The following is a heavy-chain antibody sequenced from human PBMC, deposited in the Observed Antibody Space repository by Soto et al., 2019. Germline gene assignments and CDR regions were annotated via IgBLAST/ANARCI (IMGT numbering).Heavy chain of an antibody. V-gene: IGHV3-33*01. Sequence: HRLSCVASGFFLRDFGMRWVRQDPGKGLEWVSVIWYDGSNTYQGESVKGRFTMSRDISKNTLYLQMDSLRPEDTAVYYCAIAMAGKWHPLDYWGHGTLVTVSP. CDR1: GFFLRDFG. D-gene: IGHD6-19*01. CDR3: AIAMAGKWHPLDY. J-gene: IGHJ4*01. CDR2: IWYDGSNT.